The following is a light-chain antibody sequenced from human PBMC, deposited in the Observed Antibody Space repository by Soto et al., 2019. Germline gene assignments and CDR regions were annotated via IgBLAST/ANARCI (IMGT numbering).Light chain of an antibody. CDR3: AAWDDSLNGLV. CDR2: NNN. V-gene: IGLV1-44*01. Sequence: QSVLTQPPSASGTPGQRVTISGSGSSSNIGSNTVNWYQQLPGTAPKLLIYNNNHRPSGVPDRFSGSKSGTSASLAISGLQSEDEADYYCAAWDDSLNGLVFGTGTKVTVL. J-gene: IGLJ1*01. CDR1: SSNIGSNT.